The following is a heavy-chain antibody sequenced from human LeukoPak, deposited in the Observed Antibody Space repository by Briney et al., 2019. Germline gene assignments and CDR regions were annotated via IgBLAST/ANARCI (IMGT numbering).Heavy chain of an antibody. D-gene: IGHD2-2*01. V-gene: IGHV3-33*01. CDR1: GFTFSSYG. Sequence: GGSLRLSCEASGFTFSSYGMHWVRQAPGKGLEWVAVIWYDGGNKYYGDSVKGRLTISRDNSKNTLYLQMNSLRAADTAVYYCARGQYCTTTSCYSDYYYYYGMDVWGQGTTVTVSS. J-gene: IGHJ6*02. CDR2: IWYDGGNK. CDR3: ARGQYCTTTSCYSDYYYYYGMDV.